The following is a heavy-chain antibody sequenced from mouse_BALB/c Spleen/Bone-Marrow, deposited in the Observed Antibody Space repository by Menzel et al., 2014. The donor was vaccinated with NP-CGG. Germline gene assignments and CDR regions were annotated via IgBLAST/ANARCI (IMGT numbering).Heavy chain of an antibody. CDR3: TRSYYRYDEEAWFAY. J-gene: IGHJ3*01. Sequence: EVQLVESGGGLVKPGGSLKLSCAASGFTFSSYTMSWVRQTPEKRLEWVATISSGGSHTYYPDSVKGRFTISRDNAKNTLYLQMSSLKSEDTAMYYCTRSYYRYDEEAWFAYWGQGTLVTVSA. CDR2: ISSGGSHT. V-gene: IGHV5-6-4*01. CDR1: GFTFSSYT. D-gene: IGHD2-14*01.